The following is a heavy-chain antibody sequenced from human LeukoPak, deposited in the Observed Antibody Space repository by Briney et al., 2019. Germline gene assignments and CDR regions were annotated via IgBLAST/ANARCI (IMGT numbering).Heavy chain of an antibody. CDR2: ISWNSGSI. CDR3: AKDNQDYYYGMDA. D-gene: IGHD2-2*01. V-gene: IGHV3-9*01. J-gene: IGHJ6*02. CDR1: GFTFDDYA. Sequence: GRSLRLSCAASGFTFDDYAMHWVRQAPGKGLEWVSGISWNSGSIGYADSVKGRFTISRDNAKNSLYLQMNSLRAEDTALYYCAKDNQDYYYGMDAWGQGTTVTVSS.